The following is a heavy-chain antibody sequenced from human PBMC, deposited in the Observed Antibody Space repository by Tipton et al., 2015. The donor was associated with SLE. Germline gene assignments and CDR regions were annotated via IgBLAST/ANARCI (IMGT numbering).Heavy chain of an antibody. J-gene: IGHJ4*02. CDR1: GGSFSVHS. CDR3: ARDLGSYYGTDY. Sequence: TLSLTCVVNGGSFSVHSWAWLRQHPGKGLEWIGDVNQGGSTNYNPSLKSRVTISVDTSKNQFSLKLSSVNAADTAVYFCARDLGSYYGTDYWGQGTLVSVSS. CDR2: VNQGGST. V-gene: IGHV4-34*01. D-gene: IGHD3-10*01.